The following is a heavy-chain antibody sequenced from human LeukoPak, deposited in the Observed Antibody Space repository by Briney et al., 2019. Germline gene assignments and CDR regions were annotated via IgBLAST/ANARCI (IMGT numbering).Heavy chain of an antibody. CDR1: GFTFSSYA. CDR3: AKDSPHTVTTRDYFDY. CDR2: IGASGGST. J-gene: IGHJ4*02. V-gene: IGHV3-23*01. D-gene: IGHD4-17*01. Sequence: GGSLRLSCATSGFTFSSYAMSWVRQAPGKGLEWVSGIGASGGSTYYADTVKGRFAISRDNSKNTLYLQMNSLRAEDTAVYYCAKDSPHTVTTRDYFDYWGQGTLVTVSS.